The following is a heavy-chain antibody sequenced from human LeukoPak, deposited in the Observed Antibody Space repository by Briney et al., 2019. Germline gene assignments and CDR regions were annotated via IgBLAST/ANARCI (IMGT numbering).Heavy chain of an antibody. CDR2: IYSGGST. CDR1: GLTVSSNY. J-gene: IGHJ4*02. D-gene: IGHD6-13*01. CDR3: ARAHFSATWYYSFDY. V-gene: IGHV3-53*01. Sequence: GGSLRLSCAASGLTVSSNYMSWVRQAPGKGLEWVSVIYSGGSTYYADSVKGRFTISRDNSKNTLYLQMNSLRAEDTAVYYCARAHFSATWYYSFDYWGQGTLVTVSS.